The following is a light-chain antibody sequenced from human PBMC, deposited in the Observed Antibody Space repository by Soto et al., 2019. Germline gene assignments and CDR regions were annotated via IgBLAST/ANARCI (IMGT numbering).Light chain of an antibody. CDR3: QQYYSYPLT. J-gene: IGKJ4*01. V-gene: IGKV1-39*01. CDR1: QSISSY. CDR2: AAS. Sequence: DIQMTQSPSSLSASVGDRVTITCRASQSISSYLNWYQQKPGKAPKLLIYAASSLQSGVPSTFSGSGSGTDFTLTISCLQSEDFATYYCQQYYSYPLTFGGGTKVDIK.